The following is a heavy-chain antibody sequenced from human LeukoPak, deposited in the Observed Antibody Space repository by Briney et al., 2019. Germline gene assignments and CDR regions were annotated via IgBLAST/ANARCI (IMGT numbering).Heavy chain of an antibody. V-gene: IGHV3-48*04. J-gene: IGHJ4*02. CDR1: GFTFRSYS. CDR3: ARDSMLEIQLWPYYFDY. D-gene: IGHD5-18*01. CDR2: ISSSSSII. Sequence: GGSLRLSCAASGFTFRSYSMNWVRQAPGKGLEWVSYISSSSSIIYYADSVKGRLIISRDNAKNSLYLQMNSLRAEDTAVYYCARDSMLEIQLWPYYFDYWGQGALVTVSS.